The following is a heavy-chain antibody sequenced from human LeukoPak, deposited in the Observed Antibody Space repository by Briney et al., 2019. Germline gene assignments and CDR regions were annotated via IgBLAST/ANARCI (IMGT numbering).Heavy chain of an antibody. Sequence: GALRLSCAASGFTFSNYGMNWVRQAPGKGLEWVSSISSSSSYIYYADSVKGRFTISRDNAKNSLYLQMSSLRAEDTAVYYCARDESGYSYGYLYYYYYMDVWGKGTTVTVSS. V-gene: IGHV3-21*01. CDR3: ARDESGYSYGYLYYYYYMDV. CDR1: GFTFSNYG. D-gene: IGHD5-18*01. CDR2: ISSSSSYI. J-gene: IGHJ6*03.